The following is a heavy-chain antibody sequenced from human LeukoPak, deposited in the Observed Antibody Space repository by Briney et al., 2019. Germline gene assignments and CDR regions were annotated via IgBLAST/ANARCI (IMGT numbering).Heavy chain of an antibody. CDR2: INPSGGST. Sequence: ASVKVSCKASGYTFTSYYMHWVRQAPGQGLEWMGIINPSGGSTSYAQKFQGRVTMTRDTSTSTVYMELSSLRSEDTAVYYCAREVDGYGDYGVPPLLNYFDYWGQGTLVTVSS. CDR1: GYTFTSYY. J-gene: IGHJ4*02. D-gene: IGHD4-17*01. V-gene: IGHV1-46*03. CDR3: AREVDGYGDYGVPPLLNYFDY.